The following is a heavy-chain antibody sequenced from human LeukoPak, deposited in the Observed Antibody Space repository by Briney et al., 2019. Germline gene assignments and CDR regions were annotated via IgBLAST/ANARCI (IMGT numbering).Heavy chain of an antibody. CDR2: IYYTGST. CDR3: AGWLHGGFAYFQH. V-gene: IGHV4-39*01. Sequence: SETLSLTCTVSGGSISSSSYYWGWIRQPPGKGLEWIGSIYYTGSTFYNPSLRSRVTISVDTSKNQFSLKLSSVTAADTAVYYCAGWLHGGFAYFQHWGQGTLVTVNS. J-gene: IGHJ1*01. D-gene: IGHD4-23*01. CDR1: GGSISSSSYY.